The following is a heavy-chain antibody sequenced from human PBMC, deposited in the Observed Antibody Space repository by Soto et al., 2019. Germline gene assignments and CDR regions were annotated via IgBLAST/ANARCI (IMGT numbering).Heavy chain of an antibody. CDR3: ARALTYYDFWSGYYTTPDYYYYMDV. J-gene: IGHJ6*03. D-gene: IGHD3-3*01. CDR1: GGSISSYY. CDR2: IYYSGST. V-gene: IGHV4-59*01. Sequence: PSETLSLTCTVSGGSISSYYWSWIRQPPGKGLEWIGYIYYSGSTNYNPSLKSRVTISVDTSKNQFSLKLSSVTAADTAVYYCARALTYYDFWSGYYTTPDYYYYMDVWGKGTTVTVSS.